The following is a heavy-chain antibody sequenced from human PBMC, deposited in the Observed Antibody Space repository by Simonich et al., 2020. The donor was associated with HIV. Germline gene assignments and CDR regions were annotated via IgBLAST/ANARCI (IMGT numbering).Heavy chain of an antibody. CDR2: INHSGST. D-gene: IGHD2-15*01. Sequence: QVQLQQWGAGLLKPSETLSLTCAVYGGSFSGYYWSWIRQPPGKGLEWIGEINHSGSTNNNPSLTSRVTISVDTSKNQFSLKLSSVTAADTAVYHCARPRLLLRSGYFQHWGQGTLVTVSS. J-gene: IGHJ1*01. V-gene: IGHV4-34*01. CDR3: ARPRLLLRSGYFQH. CDR1: GGSFSGYY.